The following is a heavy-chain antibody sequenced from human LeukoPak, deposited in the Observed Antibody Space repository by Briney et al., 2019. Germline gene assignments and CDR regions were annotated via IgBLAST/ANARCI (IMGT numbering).Heavy chain of an antibody. CDR3: ARDSYGTAFDI. J-gene: IGHJ3*02. CDR2: IWYDGSKK. V-gene: IGHV3-33*01. CDR1: GFTFSSYG. D-gene: IGHD1-26*01. Sequence: GGSLRLSCAASGFTFSSYGMHWVRQAPGKGLEWVAVIWYDGSKKYYADSVKGRFTISRDNSKNTLYLQMNSLRAEDTAVYYCARDSYGTAFDIWGQGTMDTVSS.